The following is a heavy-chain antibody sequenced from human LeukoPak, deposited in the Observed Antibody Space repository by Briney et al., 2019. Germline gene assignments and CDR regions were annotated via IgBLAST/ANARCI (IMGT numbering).Heavy chain of an antibody. J-gene: IGHJ4*02. Sequence: ETLSLTCTVSGGSISSNYMSWVRQAPGKGLEWVSVIYSGGSTYYADSVKGRFTISRHNSKNTLYLQMNSLRAEDTAVYYCARDYYDSSGYYYYDYWGQGTLVTVSS. CDR1: GGSISSNY. CDR2: IYSGGST. D-gene: IGHD3-22*01. V-gene: IGHV3-53*04. CDR3: ARDYYDSSGYYYYDY.